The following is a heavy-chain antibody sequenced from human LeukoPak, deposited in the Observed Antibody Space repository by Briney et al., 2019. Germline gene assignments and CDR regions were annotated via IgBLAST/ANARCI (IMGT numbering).Heavy chain of an antibody. V-gene: IGHV1-2*02. CDR2: IYPNSGGT. J-gene: IGHJ6*03. Sequence: ASVKVSCKASGYTFTSYYMHWVRQAPGQGLEWMGWIYPNSGGTNYAQKFQGRVTMTRDTSISTAYMELSRLRSDDTALYYCARSEQFPYYMDVWGKGTTVTASS. CDR3: ARSEQFPYYMDV. D-gene: IGHD6-19*01. CDR1: GYTFTSYY.